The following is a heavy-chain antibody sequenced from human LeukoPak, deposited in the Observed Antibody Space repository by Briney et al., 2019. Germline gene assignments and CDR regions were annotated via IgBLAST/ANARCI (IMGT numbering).Heavy chain of an antibody. CDR1: GGSISSYY. V-gene: IGHV4-4*07. J-gene: IGHJ4*02. Sequence: SQTLSLTCTVSGGSISSYYWSWIRQPAGKGLEWIGRIYTSGSTNYNPSLKSRVTMSVDTSKNQISLKVNSVTAADTAVYYCARESYSSSYLFDFWGQGTLVTVSS. CDR3: ARESYSSSYLFDF. CDR2: IYTSGST. D-gene: IGHD6-6*01.